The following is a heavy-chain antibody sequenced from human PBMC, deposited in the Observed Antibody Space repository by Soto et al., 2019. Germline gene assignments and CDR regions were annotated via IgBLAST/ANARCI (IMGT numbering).Heavy chain of an antibody. J-gene: IGHJ4*02. D-gene: IGHD5-12*01. Sequence: ASVKVSCKASGGSFSSFGISWVRQAPGQGLEWMGGIIPVFGRPNYAQRFRGRLTITADEYTNTVYLEPIDLRSEDTAVYYCAREGSGYNLWCPGHQVTVSS. CDR1: GGSFSSFG. CDR2: IIPVFGRP. CDR3: AREGSGYNL. V-gene: IGHV1-69*13.